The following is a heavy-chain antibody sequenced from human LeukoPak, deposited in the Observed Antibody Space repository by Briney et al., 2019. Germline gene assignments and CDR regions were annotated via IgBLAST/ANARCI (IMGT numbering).Heavy chain of an antibody. D-gene: IGHD2-2*01. Sequence: PETLSLTCAVYGGSFSGYYWSWIRHPTGKGVEWIGEINHSGSTNNKPSLKSRVTISVDTSKNQFSLKLSSVTAADTAVYYCARSALIYCSSTSCHPPDSWGQGTLVTVSS. CDR3: ARSALIYCSSTSCHPPDS. J-gene: IGHJ4*02. V-gene: IGHV4-34*01. CDR1: GGSFSGYY. CDR2: INHSGST.